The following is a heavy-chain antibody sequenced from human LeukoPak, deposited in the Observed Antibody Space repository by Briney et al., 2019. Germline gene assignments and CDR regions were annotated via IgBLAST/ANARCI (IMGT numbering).Heavy chain of an antibody. CDR3: ARERVYSGYDVGLYFDY. J-gene: IGHJ4*02. CDR1: GGSISSGDYY. CDR2: IYYSGST. V-gene: IGHV4-30-4*01. Sequence: PSQTLSLTCTVSGGSISSGDYYWSWIRQPPGKGLEWIGYIYYSGSTYYNPSLKSRVTISVDTSKNQFSLKLSSVTAADTAVYYCARERVYSGYDVGLYFDYWGQGTLVTVSS. D-gene: IGHD5-12*01.